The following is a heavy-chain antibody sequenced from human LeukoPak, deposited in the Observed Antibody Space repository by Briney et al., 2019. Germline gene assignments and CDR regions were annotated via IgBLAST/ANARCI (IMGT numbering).Heavy chain of an antibody. CDR2: FDPEDGET. Sequence: ASVKVSYKVSGYTLTELSMHWVRQAPGKGLEWMGGFDPEDGETIYAQKFQGRVTMTEDTSTDTAYMELSSLRSEDTAVYYCATGFFLEGATVLDYWGQGTLVTVSS. V-gene: IGHV1-24*01. J-gene: IGHJ4*02. CDR1: GYTLTELS. CDR3: ATGFFLEGATVLDY. D-gene: IGHD1-26*01.